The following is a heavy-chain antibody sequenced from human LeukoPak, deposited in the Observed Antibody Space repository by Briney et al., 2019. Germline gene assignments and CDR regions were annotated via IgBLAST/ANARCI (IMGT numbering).Heavy chain of an antibody. Sequence: PGGSLRLSGAASGFTFSDYYMSWLRQAPGKGREGGSYISSSGSTIYYADSVKGRFTISRDNAKNSLYLQMNSLRAEDTAVYYCARERGVLLWFGELLGFDYWGQGTLVTVSS. J-gene: IGHJ4*02. CDR1: GFTFSDYY. V-gene: IGHV3-11*04. D-gene: IGHD3-10*01. CDR3: ARERGVLLWFGELLGFDY. CDR2: ISSSGSTI.